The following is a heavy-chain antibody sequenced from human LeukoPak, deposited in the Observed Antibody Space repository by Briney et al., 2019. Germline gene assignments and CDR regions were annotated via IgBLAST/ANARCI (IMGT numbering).Heavy chain of an antibody. V-gene: IGHV3-30*04. CDR1: GFTFSKFA. CDR3: ARVVVWSYYYDY. Sequence: HPGGSLRLSCAAAGFTFSKFAMHWVRQAPGKGLEWVAVVSYDGSYKYYADSVKGRFTISRDNSKNTLYLQMNSLRAEDTAVYYCARVVVWSYYYDYWGQGTLVTVSS. CDR2: VSYDGSYK. D-gene: IGHD2-2*01. J-gene: IGHJ4*02.